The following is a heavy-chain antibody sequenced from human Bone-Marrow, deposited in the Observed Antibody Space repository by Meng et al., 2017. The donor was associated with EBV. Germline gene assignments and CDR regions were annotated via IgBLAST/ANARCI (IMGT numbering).Heavy chain of an antibody. CDR2: MNPNSGNT. CDR1: GYTFTSYD. J-gene: IGHJ4*02. V-gene: IGHV1-8*01. Sequence: QVQLVQSGAEVKQPGASVKVSCTASGYTFTSYDINWVRQATGQGLEWMGWMNPNSGNTGYAQKFQGRVTMTRNTSISTAYMELSSLRSEDTAVYYCARSYIAVAASAPGYWGQGTLVTVSS. CDR3: ARSYIAVAASAPGY. D-gene: IGHD6-19*01.